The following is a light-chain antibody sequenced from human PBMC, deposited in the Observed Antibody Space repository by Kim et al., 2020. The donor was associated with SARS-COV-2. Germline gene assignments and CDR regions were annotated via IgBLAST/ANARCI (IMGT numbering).Light chain of an antibody. V-gene: IGKV3-11*01. J-gene: IGKJ5*01. CDR2: DAS. CDR3: QQRSNWPIT. CDR1: QSVSSF. Sequence: LSPGERATLSCRASQSVSSFLAWYQQKPGQAPRLLIYDASSRATGIPARFGGSGSGTDFTLTISSLEPEDFAVYYCQQRSNWPITFGQGTRLDIK.